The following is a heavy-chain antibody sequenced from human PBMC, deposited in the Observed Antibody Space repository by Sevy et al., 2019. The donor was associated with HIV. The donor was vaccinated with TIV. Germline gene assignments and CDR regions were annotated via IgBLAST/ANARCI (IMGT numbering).Heavy chain of an antibody. J-gene: IGHJ4*02. D-gene: IGHD3-3*01. V-gene: IGHV1-2*02. CDR2: IYPNGGDT. CDR1: GYTFAAYY. CDR3: ARGKREEWLLYLDN. Sequence: ASVKVSCKTSGYTFAAYYIHWVRQAPGQGLEWLGWIYPNGGDTTYAQKFQGRVTVTMSTSINTVYMELTRLRSDDTAVYYCARGKREEWLLYLDNWGPGTLVTVSP.